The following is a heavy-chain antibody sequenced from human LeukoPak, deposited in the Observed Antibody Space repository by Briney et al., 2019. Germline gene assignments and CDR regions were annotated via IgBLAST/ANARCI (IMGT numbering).Heavy chain of an antibody. V-gene: IGHV3-9*01. CDR1: GFTFDDYA. D-gene: IGHD5-12*01. CDR3: AKGGLVATTLFDY. CDR2: ISWNSGSI. Sequence: PGGSLRLSCAASGFTFDDYAMHWVRQAPGKGLEWVSGISWNSGSIGHADSVKGRFTISRDNAKNSLYLQMNSLRAEDTALYYCAKGGLVATTLFDYWGQGTLVTVSS. J-gene: IGHJ4*02.